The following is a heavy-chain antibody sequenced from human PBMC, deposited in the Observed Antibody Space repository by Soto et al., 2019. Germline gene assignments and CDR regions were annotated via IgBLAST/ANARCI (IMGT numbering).Heavy chain of an antibody. CDR1: GFTFSTHG. CDR2: ISFDGSNR. J-gene: IGHJ4*02. V-gene: IGHV3-30*18. D-gene: IGHD3-22*01. Sequence: ESGGGVVQPGRSLRLSCAASGFTFSTHGMHWVRQAPGRGLEWVALISFDGSNRYYADSVKGRFTVSRDNSKNTLYLQLNSLRAEDTAVYYCAKLTPYYYDTSGRQGYFDYWGQGTLVTVSS. CDR3: AKLTPYYYDTSGRQGYFDY.